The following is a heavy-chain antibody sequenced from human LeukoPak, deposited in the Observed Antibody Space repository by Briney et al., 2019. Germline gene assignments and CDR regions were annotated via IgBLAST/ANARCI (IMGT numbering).Heavy chain of an antibody. Sequence: GASVKVSCKASGGTFSSYAISWVRQAPGQGLEWMGIINPSGGSTSYAQKFQGRVTMTRDTSTSTVYMELSSLRSEDTAVYYCARGGLLWFGESDLNWFDPWGQGTLVTVSS. CDR1: GGTFSSYA. CDR2: INPSGGST. J-gene: IGHJ5*02. D-gene: IGHD3-10*01. CDR3: ARGGLLWFGESDLNWFDP. V-gene: IGHV1-46*01.